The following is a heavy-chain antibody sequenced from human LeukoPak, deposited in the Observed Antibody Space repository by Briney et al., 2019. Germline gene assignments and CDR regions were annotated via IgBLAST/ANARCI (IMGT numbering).Heavy chain of an antibody. J-gene: IGHJ4*02. CDR3: VREDRSCYYY. V-gene: IGHV3-7*03. CDR2: IKQDGGEM. Sequence: GGSLRLSCAASGFPFSNYWMRWVRQAPGRRLEWVANIKQDGGEMFYADSVKGRFTIYKDNAKNSLYLQMNSLRAADTAVYYCVREDRSCYYYWGQGAVVIVSS. CDR1: GFPFSNYW. D-gene: IGHD1-26*01.